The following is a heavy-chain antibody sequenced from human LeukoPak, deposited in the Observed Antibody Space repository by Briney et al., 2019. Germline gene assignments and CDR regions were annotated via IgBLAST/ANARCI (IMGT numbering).Heavy chain of an antibody. CDR1: GFTLGEYA. CDR3: TRAVGRVYGDYGYFDY. Sequence: GGSLRLSCTASGFTLGEYAMTWVRQSPGKGLEWVGCIGSNAFSETTEYAASSRVRFTISRDDSKSIGYLQVNSVKTEDTAVYYCTRAVGRVYGDYGYFDYGGQGARVIVSS. V-gene: IGHV3-49*04. D-gene: IGHD4-17*01. CDR2: IGSNAFSETT. J-gene: IGHJ4*02.